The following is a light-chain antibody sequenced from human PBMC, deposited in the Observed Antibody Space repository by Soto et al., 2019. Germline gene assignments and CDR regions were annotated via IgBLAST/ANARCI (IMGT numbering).Light chain of an antibody. J-gene: IGKJ2*01. V-gene: IGKV3-20*01. Sequence: EIVLTQSPGTLSLSPGERATLSCRASQSVSNSYLAWYQQKPGQAPRLLIYHASSRATGIPDRFSGSGSGTDFTLTISRLEPEDFAVYYCQHYGSSPFTFGQGTKLEIK. CDR3: QHYGSSPFT. CDR1: QSVSNSY. CDR2: HAS.